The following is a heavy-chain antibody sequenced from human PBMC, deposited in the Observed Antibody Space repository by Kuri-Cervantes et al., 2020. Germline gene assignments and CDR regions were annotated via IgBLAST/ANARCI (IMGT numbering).Heavy chain of an antibody. CDR3: ASAVEAVTGTTY. J-gene: IGHJ4*02. V-gene: IGHV4-34*01. CDR2: INHSGST. CDR1: GESLSVYY. Sequence: SETLSLTCAVYGESLSVYYWSWIRQPPGKGLEWIGEINHSGSTNYNPSLKSRVTISADTSKNQLSLKLNSVTAADTAVYYCASAVEAVTGTTYWGQGALVTVSS. D-gene: IGHD1-7*01.